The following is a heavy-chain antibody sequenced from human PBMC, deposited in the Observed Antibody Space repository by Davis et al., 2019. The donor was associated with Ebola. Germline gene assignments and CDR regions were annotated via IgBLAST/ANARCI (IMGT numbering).Heavy chain of an antibody. CDR3: ARPGIAAGAPRY. D-gene: IGHD6-13*01. CDR2: INPSGGTT. CDR1: GYTFNIYY. Sequence: AASVKVSCKASGYTFNIYYMYWVRQAPGQGLEWMGIINPSGGTTSYAQKFQGRVTMTRDTSTSTVYMELIRLRSEDTAVDYCARPGIAAGAPRYWGQGTLVTVSS. V-gene: IGHV1-46*02. J-gene: IGHJ4*02.